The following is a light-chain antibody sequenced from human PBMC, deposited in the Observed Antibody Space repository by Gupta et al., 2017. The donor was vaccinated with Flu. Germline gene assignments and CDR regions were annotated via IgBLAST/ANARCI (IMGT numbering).Light chain of an antibody. CDR2: SNN. J-gene: IGLJ3*02. CDR3: AAWDDSLNGWV. Sequence: LLTQRPSPPGTPGPRVSISFSGSSSNIGSNTVNWCPRLPRTAPKLLIYSNNQRPPGVPDRFAGSKSGTASSLAISGLQSEDEADYYCAAWDDSLNGWVFGGGTKLTVL. CDR1: SSNIGSNT. V-gene: IGLV1-44*01.